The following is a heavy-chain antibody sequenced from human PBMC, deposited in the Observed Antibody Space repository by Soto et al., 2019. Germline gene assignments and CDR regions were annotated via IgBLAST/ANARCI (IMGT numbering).Heavy chain of an antibody. V-gene: IGHV3-30*18. CDR3: AKDKEQEGYFDY. J-gene: IGHJ4*02. Sequence: QVQLVESGGGVVQPGRSLRLSCAASGFTFSSYGMHWVRQAPGKGLEWVAVISYDGSNKYYADSVKGRFTISRDNSKNTLYLQMNSLRSEDTAVYYCAKDKEQEGYFDYWGQGTLVTVSS. CDR1: GFTFSSYG. CDR2: ISYDGSNK. D-gene: IGHD6-13*01.